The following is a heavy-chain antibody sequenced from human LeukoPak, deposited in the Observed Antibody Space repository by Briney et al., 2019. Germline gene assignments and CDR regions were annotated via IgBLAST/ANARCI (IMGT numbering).Heavy chain of an antibody. CDR2: INPKSGGS. CDR1: GYTFTDYH. Sequence: ASVKVSCKASGYTFTDYHLHWMRQAPGRGLEWMADINPKSGGSYCAQKFQGRVTMTRDTSISTVYMELSRLTSDDTAVYYCARGPATSAFDIWGQGTMVTVSS. CDR3: ARGPATSAFDI. J-gene: IGHJ3*02. V-gene: IGHV1-2*02.